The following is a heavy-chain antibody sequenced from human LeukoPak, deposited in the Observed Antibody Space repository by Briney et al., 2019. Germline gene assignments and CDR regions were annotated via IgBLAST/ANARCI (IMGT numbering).Heavy chain of an antibody. CDR3: AKPLEKYTYGGNFDY. J-gene: IGHJ4*02. CDR2: ISSSADST. V-gene: IGHV3-23*01. Sequence: GGSLRLSCEASGFTFSSYAMSWVRQAPGKGLAWVSVISSSADSTYYADSEKGRFTISRDNSKNTLYLQMNNLRAEDTAVYYCAKPLEKYTYGGNFDYWGQGLLVTVSS. D-gene: IGHD4-23*01. CDR1: GFTFSSYA.